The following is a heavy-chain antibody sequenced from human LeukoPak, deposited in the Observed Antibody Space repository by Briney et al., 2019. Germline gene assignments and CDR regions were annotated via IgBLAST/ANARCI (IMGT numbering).Heavy chain of an antibody. CDR1: GYIFTDYF. CDR3: SRGPINGHDFDY. V-gene: IGHV1-2*04. Sequence: ASVKVSCKASGYIFTDYFMHWIRQVPGQGPEWMGWINPNSGDTNYAQKFQGWVTMTRDTSISTAYMDLNRLTSDDTAVYYCSRGPINGHDFDYWGQGTVVTVSS. J-gene: IGHJ4*02. CDR2: INPNSGDT. D-gene: IGHD2-8*01.